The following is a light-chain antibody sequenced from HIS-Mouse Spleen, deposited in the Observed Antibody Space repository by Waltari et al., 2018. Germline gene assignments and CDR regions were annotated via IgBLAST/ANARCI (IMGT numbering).Light chain of an antibody. CDR1: QGISSY. V-gene: IGKV1-8*01. CDR2: AAS. CDR3: QQYYSYPPIT. J-gene: IGKJ5*01. Sequence: AIRMTQSPSSFSASTGDRVTITCRASQGISSYLAWYQQKPGKAPKLLIYAASTLQSGVRSRFSGSGSGTDFTLTISCLQSEDFATYYCQQYYSYPPITFGQGTRLEIK.